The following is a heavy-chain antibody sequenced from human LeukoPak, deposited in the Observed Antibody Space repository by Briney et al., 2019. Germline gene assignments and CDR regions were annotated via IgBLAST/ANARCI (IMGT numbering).Heavy chain of an antibody. CDR3: AKPSLTPKITMVRGGYFDY. V-gene: IGHV3-21*04. CDR2: ISSSSSYI. J-gene: IGHJ4*02. Sequence: GGSLRLSCAASGFTFSSYSMNWVRQAPGKGLEWVSSISSSSSYIYYADSVKGRFTISRDNSKNTLYLQMNSLRAEDTAVYYCAKPSLTPKITMVRGGYFDYWGQGTLVTVSS. D-gene: IGHD3-10*01. CDR1: GFTFSSYS.